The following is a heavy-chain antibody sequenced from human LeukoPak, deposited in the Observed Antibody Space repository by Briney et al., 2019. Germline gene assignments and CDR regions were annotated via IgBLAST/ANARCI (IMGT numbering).Heavy chain of an antibody. Sequence: GASVKVSCKASGYTFTSYGISWVRQAPGQGLEWMGWISAYNGNTNYAQKLQGRVTMTTDTSTSTAYMELRSLRSDDTAVYYCARLSSGWNGFHYGMDVWGKGTTVTVSS. J-gene: IGHJ6*04. CDR1: GYTFTSYG. CDR3: ARLSSGWNGFHYGMDV. V-gene: IGHV1-18*04. CDR2: ISAYNGNT. D-gene: IGHD6-19*01.